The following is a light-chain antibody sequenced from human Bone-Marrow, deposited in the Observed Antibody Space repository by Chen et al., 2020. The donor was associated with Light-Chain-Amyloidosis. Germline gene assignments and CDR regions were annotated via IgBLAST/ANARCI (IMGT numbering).Light chain of an antibody. CDR2: DDS. Sequence: SYVLTQPSSVSVAPGQTATIACGGNNIGSTSVHWYQQTPGQAPLLVDYDDSDRPSGIPERLSGSNSGNTATLTIGGVEAGDEADYCCQVWDRSSDRPVFGGGTKLTVL. V-gene: IGLV3-21*02. J-gene: IGLJ3*02. CDR3: QVWDRSSDRPV. CDR1: NIGSTS.